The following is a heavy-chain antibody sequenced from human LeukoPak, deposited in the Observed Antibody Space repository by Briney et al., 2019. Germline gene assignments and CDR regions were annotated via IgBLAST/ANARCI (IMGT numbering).Heavy chain of an antibody. CDR1: GGSFSGYY. CDR2: INHSGST. Sequence: SETLSLTCAVYGGSFSGYYWSWIRQPPGKGLEWIGEINHSGSTNYNPSLKSRVTISVDTSKNQFSLKLSSVTAADTAVYYCARGVDYYDSSGYYFGCFHWGQGTLVTVSS. D-gene: IGHD3-22*01. V-gene: IGHV4-34*01. CDR3: ARGVDYYDSSGYYFGCFH. J-gene: IGHJ4*02.